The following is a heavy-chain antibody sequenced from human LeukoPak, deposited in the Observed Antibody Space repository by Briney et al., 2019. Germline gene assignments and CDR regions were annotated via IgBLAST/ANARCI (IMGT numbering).Heavy chain of an antibody. CDR3: ARLNSGYCSGASCYSRAVYYYYYMDV. V-gene: IGHV1-18*01. D-gene: IGHD2-15*01. J-gene: IGHJ6*03. CDR1: GYTFASYA. CDR2: ISAYNGNT. Sequence: PKASVKVSCKASGYTFASYAMNWVRQAPGQGLEWMGWISAYNGNTNYAQKLQGRVTMTTDTSTSTAYMQLRSLRSDDTAVYYCARLNSGYCSGASCYSRAVYYYYYMDVWGKGTTVTVSS.